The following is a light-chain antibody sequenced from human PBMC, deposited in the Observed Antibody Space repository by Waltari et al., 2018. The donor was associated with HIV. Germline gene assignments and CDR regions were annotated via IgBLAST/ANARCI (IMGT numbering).Light chain of an antibody. Sequence: QSVLTQPPSASGTPGQRVTIPCSGSSSNIRSNTVSWYQQRPGTAPKLLIYSNAQRPSVVPDRFSGSKSGTSASLAISGLQSEDEADYYCAAWDDSLNGWVFGGGTKLTVL. J-gene: IGLJ3*02. CDR3: AAWDDSLNGWV. V-gene: IGLV1-44*01. CDR2: SNA. CDR1: SSNIRSNT.